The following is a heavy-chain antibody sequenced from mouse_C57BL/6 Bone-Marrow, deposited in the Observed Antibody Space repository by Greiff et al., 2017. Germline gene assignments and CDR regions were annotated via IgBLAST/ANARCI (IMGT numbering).Heavy chain of an antibody. J-gene: IGHJ3*01. CDR2: IYPRSGNT. D-gene: IGHD2-2*01. Sequence: LMESGAELARPGASVKLSCKASGYTFTSYGISWVKQRTGQGLEWIGEIYPRSGNTYYNEKFKGKATLTADKSSSTAYMELRSLTSEDSAVYFCARRLYGYVFAYWGQGTLVTVSA. V-gene: IGHV1-81*01. CDR1: GYTFTSYG. CDR3: ARRLYGYVFAY.